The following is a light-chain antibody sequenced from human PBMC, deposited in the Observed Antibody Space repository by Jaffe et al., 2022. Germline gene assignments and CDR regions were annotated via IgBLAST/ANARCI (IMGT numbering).Light chain of an antibody. CDR2: GTS. CDR3: QQYTTSPFT. CDR1: QNVDTRH. Sequence: EIVLTQSPGTLSLSPGERATLSCRTSQNVDTRHFGWYQQKSGQAPRLLIYGTSSRPGGIPDRFSGSGSGTDFTLTINRLEPEDFAVYYCQQYTTSPFTFGGGARVEIK. V-gene: IGKV3-20*01. J-gene: IGKJ4*01.